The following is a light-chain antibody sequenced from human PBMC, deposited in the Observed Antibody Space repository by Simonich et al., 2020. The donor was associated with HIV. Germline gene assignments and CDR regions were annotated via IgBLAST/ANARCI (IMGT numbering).Light chain of an antibody. Sequence: DIQMTQSPSTLSASVGDRVTITCRASQSINSWVAWYQQKPGKAPNLLIYQASSLQSGVPSRFSGSGSGTEFTLTISSLQPDDVATYYCQQYNTYSFGQGTKLDIK. CDR2: QAS. CDR1: QSINSW. V-gene: IGKV1-5*03. J-gene: IGKJ2*01. CDR3: QQYNTYS.